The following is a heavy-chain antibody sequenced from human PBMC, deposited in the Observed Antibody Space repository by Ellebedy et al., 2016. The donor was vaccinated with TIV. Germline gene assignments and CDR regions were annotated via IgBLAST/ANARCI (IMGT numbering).Heavy chain of an antibody. V-gene: IGHV3-15*07. J-gene: IGHJ6*02. D-gene: IGHD2-2*01. CDR2: IKSKTDGGTT. CDR1: GFTFSNAW. CDR3: TTGIVVVPAPFGGMDV. Sequence: GESLKISCAASGFTFSNAWMNWVRQAPGKGLEWVGRIKSKTDGGTTDYAAPVKGRFTISRDDSKNTLYLQMNSLKTEDTAVYYCTTGIVVVPAPFGGMDVWGQGTTVTVSS.